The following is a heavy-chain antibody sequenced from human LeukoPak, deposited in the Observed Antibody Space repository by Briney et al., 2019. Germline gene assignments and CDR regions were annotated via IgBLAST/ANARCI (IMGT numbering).Heavy chain of an antibody. J-gene: IGHJ4*02. CDR2: MNPNSGNT. V-gene: IGHV1-8*01. CDR3: ARVDREMATNFDY. D-gene: IGHD5-24*01. CDR1: GYTFTSYD. Sequence: ASVKVSCKASGYTFTSYDINWVRQATGQGLEWMGWMNPNSGNTGYAQKFQGRVTMTRNTSISTAYMELSSLRSEDTAVYYCARVDREMATNFDYRGQGTLVTVSS.